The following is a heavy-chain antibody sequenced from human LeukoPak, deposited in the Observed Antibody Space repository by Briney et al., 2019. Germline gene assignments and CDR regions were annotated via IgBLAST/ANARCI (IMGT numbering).Heavy chain of an antibody. Sequence: GGSLRLSCAASGFTFSSYSMNWVHQAPGKGLEWVSSISSSGSYIYYADSVKGRFTISRDNAKNSLYLQMTSLRAEDTAVYYCARGRRNWNDGLDYWGKGTLVTVSS. J-gene: IGHJ4*02. D-gene: IGHD1-20*01. V-gene: IGHV3-21*01. CDR3: ARGRRNWNDGLDY. CDR2: ISSSGSYI. CDR1: GFTFSSYS.